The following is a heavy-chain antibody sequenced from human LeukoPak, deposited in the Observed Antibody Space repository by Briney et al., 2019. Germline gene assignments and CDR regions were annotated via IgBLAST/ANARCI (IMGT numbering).Heavy chain of an antibody. CDR3: AKDGVSIVVVVAATDAFDI. CDR1: GFTFSSYA. CDR2: ISGSGGST. D-gene: IGHD2-15*01. V-gene: IGHV3-23*01. J-gene: IGHJ3*02. Sequence: GGTLSLSCAASGFTFSSYAMSWVRQAPGQGLVWVSAISGSGGSTYYADSVKGRFTISRDNSKNTLYLQMNSLRAEDTAVYYCAKDGVSIVVVVAATDAFDIWGQGTMVTVSS.